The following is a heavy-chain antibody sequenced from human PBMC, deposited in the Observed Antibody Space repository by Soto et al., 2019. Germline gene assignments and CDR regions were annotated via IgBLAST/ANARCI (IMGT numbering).Heavy chain of an antibody. CDR2: ISYDGSNK. J-gene: IGHJ4*02. Sequence: QVQLVESGGGVVQPGRSLRLSCAASGFTFSSYGMHWVRQAPGKGLGWVAVISYDGSNKYYADSVKGRFTISRDNSKNTLYLQMNSLRAEDTAVYYCAKGAVVVTAIPLFDYWGQGTLVTVSS. V-gene: IGHV3-30*18. CDR3: AKGAVVVTAIPLFDY. CDR1: GFTFSSYG. D-gene: IGHD2-21*02.